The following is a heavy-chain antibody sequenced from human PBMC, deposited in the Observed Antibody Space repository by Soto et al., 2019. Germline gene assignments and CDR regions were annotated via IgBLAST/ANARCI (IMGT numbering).Heavy chain of an antibody. CDR1: GGSISSSSYY. D-gene: IGHD1-1*01. Sequence: SETLPLTWTVSGGSISSSSYYWGWIRQPPGKGLEWIGSIYYSGSTYYNPSLKSRVTISVDTSKNQFSLKLSSVTAADTAVYYCASTSWNIYYFDYWGQGTLVTVSS. CDR3: ASTSWNIYYFDY. V-gene: IGHV4-39*01. CDR2: IYYSGST. J-gene: IGHJ4*02.